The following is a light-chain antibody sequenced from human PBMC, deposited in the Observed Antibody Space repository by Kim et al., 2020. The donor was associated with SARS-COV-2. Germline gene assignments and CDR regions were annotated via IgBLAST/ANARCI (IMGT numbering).Light chain of an antibody. CDR3: QQANNFPYT. CDR1: HGVGSR. J-gene: IGKJ2*01. V-gene: IGKV1-12*01. Sequence: GARVTITCRASHGVGSRVAWYQQKPGKAPRHLIYATNNLQSGVPSRFSGSGYGTDFTLTISSLQPEDFATYYCQQANNFPYTFG. CDR2: ATN.